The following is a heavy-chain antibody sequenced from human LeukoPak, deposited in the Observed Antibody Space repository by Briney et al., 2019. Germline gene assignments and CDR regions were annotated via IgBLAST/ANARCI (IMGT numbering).Heavy chain of an antibody. CDR2: IDPNSGGT. D-gene: IGHD5-18*01. V-gene: IGHV1-2*04. J-gene: IGHJ6*02. Sequence: ASVKVSCKASGYTFTGYYMHWVRQAPGQGLEWMGWIDPNSGGTNYAQKFQGWVTMTRDTSISTAYMELSRLRSDDTAVYYCAGFPGYSSGDLSYYGLGVWGQGTTVTVSS. CDR3: AGFPGYSSGDLSYYGLGV. CDR1: GYTFTGYY.